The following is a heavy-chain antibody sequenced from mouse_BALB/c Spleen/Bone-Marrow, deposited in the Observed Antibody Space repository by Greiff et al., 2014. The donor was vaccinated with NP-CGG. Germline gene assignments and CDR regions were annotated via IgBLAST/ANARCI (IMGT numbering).Heavy chain of an antibody. V-gene: IGHV1S34*01. CDR1: GYSFTGYY. CDR3: ARSCGAYGYDGGYYFDY. D-gene: IGHD2-2*01. CDR2: ISCYNGAT. J-gene: IGHJ2*01. Sequence: LVKTGASVKISCKASGYSFTGYYMHWGKQSHGKSLEWGGYISCYNGATSYNQKFKGKATFTVDTSSSTAYMQFNSLTSEDSAVYYCARSCGAYGYDGGYYFDYWGQGTALTVSS.